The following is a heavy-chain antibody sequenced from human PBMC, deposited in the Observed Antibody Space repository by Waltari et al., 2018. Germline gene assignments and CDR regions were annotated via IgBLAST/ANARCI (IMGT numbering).Heavy chain of an antibody. CDR2: IDDGSGTT. D-gene: IGHD3-16*01. CDR1: GFNFSTFV. J-gene: IGHJ4*02. V-gene: IGHV3-23*04. Sequence: EVQLVGSGGGLVQPGGSLRLSCAASGFNFSTFVMTWVRQAPGRGLEGVSAIDDGSGTTYYADSVKGRFTISRDNSKDTLYLQMNSLRAEDTALYYCVKGGWGDDWGQGTLVTVSS. CDR3: VKGGWGDD.